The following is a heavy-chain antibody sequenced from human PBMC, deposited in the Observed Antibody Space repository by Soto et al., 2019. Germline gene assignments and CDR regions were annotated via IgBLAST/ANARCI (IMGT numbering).Heavy chain of an antibody. CDR1: GGSISSSSYY. CDR2: IYYSGST. Sequence: SETLSLTCTVSGGSISSSSYYWGWIRQPPGKGLEWIGSIYYSGSTYYNPSLKSRVTISVDTSKNQFSLKLSSVTAADTAAYYCASLERLHGDSGYEGGFDYWGQGTLVTVSS. J-gene: IGHJ4*02. CDR3: ASLERLHGDSGYEGGFDY. D-gene: IGHD5-12*01. V-gene: IGHV4-39*01.